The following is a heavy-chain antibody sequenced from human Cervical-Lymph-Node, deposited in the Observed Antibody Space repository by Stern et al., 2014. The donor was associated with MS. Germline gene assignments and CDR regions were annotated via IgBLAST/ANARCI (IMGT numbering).Heavy chain of an antibody. J-gene: IGHJ4*02. CDR3: ARVRRRYCGDDGCHESGLVY. V-gene: IGHV1-2*02. CDR2: INPNRGGT. Sequence: QVQLVQSGAEVKRPGASVKISCKTSGYTFSGYYMHWVRQAPGQGLEWMGWINPNRGGTDYAQKFQGRVSMTRDTSINTAYMELTSLKSDDTAVYYCARVRRRYCGDDGCHESGLVYWGQGTLVTVSS. D-gene: IGHD2-21*01. CDR1: GYTFSGYY.